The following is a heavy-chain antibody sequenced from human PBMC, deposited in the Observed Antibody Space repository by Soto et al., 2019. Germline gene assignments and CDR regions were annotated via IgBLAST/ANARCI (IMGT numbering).Heavy chain of an antibody. CDR2: IYYSGST. Sequence: SQTLSLTCTVSGGSISSYYSSWIRQPPGKGLEWIGYIYYSGSTNYNPSLKSRVTISVDTSKNQFSLKLSSVTAADTAVYYCATLYSYGYYFDYWGQGNLVTVS. CDR3: ATLYSYGYYFDY. J-gene: IGHJ4*02. D-gene: IGHD5-18*01. V-gene: IGHV4-59*08. CDR1: GGSISSYY.